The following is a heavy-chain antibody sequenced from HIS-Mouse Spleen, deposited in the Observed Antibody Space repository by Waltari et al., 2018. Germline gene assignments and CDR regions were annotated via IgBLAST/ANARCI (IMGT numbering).Heavy chain of an antibody. J-gene: IGHJ4*02. CDR2: IDWDEDK. V-gene: IGHV2-70*15. D-gene: IGHD6-19*01. Sequence: QVTLRESGPALVKPTQTLTLTCTFSGFSLSTSGMCVSWIRQPPGKALEWLARIDWDEDKYDSTSLKTRLTISRDTSKNQVVLTMTNMDPLDTATYYCARIAEGYTSCWYAFDYWGQGTLVTVSS. CDR1: GFSLSTSGMC. CDR3: ARIAEGYTSCWYAFDY.